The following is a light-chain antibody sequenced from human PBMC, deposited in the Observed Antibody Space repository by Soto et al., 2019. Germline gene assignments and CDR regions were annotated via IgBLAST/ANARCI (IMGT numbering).Light chain of an antibody. CDR2: GAS. J-gene: IGKJ2*01. CDR1: QSISSS. CDR3: QLYNKGLTYT. Sequence: EIVMTQSPATLSVSPGERATLSCRASQSISSSLAWYQQKPGQAPRLLIYGASTRATGIPARFSGSGSGTEFTLTISSLQSEDFAVYYCQLYNKGLTYTFGQWTKLEIK. V-gene: IGKV3-15*01.